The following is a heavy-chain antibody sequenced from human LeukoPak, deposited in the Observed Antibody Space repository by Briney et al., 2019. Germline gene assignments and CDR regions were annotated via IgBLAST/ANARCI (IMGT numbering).Heavy chain of an antibody. D-gene: IGHD5-24*01. CDR3: AKDPLMRATPYPHYFDY. V-gene: IGHV3-23*01. J-gene: IGHJ4*02. Sequence: GGSLRLSCAASGFTFSSYAMSWVRQAPGKGLEWVSAISGSGGSTYYADSVKGRFTISRDNSKNTLYLQMNSLRAEDTAVYYCAKDPLMRATPYPHYFDYWGQGTLVTVSS. CDR2: ISGSGGST. CDR1: GFTFSSYA.